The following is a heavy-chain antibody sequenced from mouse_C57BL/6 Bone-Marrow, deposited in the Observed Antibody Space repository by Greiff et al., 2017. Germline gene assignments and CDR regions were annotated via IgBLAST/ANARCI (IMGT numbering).Heavy chain of an antibody. CDR3: ARRFYDGSFAY. V-gene: IGHV1-81*01. D-gene: IGHD2-3*01. CDR2: IYPRSGNT. CDR1: GYTFTSYG. Sequence: VKLMESGAELARPGASVKLSCKASGYTFTSYGISWVKQRTGQGLEWIGEIYPRSGNTYYNEKFKGKATLTADKSSSTAYMELRSLTSEDSAVYFCARRFYDGSFAYWGQGTLVTVSA. J-gene: IGHJ3*01.